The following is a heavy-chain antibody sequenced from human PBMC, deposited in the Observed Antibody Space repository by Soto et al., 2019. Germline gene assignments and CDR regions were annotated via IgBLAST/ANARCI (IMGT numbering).Heavy chain of an antibody. V-gene: IGHV3-33*01. Sequence: QVQLVESGGGVVQPGRSLRLSCEASGFTFSTYGMHWVRQAPGQGLDWVAVIWYDGSNKYYADSVKGRFTISRDNSKNTLYLQMSSLRAEDTAVYYCASAVGPFYYWGQGTLVTVSS. CDR1: GFTFSTYG. J-gene: IGHJ4*02. CDR3: ASAVGPFYY. CDR2: IWYDGSNK.